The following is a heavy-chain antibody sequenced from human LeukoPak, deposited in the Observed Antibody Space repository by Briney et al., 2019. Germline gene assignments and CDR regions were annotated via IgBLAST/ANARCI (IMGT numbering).Heavy chain of an antibody. CDR3: ARGPGYCGSTSCHTTNDY. Sequence: SETLSLTCAVYGGSFSGYYWSWIRQPPGKGLEWIGEINHSGSTNYNPSLKSRVTISVDTSKNQFSLKLSSVTAADTAVYYCARGPGYCGSTSCHTTNDYWGQGTLVTVSS. CDR1: GGSFSGYY. CDR2: INHSGST. V-gene: IGHV4-34*01. J-gene: IGHJ4*02. D-gene: IGHD2-2*02.